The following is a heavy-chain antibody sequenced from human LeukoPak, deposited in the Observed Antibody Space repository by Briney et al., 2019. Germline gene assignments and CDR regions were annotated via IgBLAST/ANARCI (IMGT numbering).Heavy chain of an antibody. CDR1: GFTFGDYP. CDR2: ISWNSGSI. J-gene: IGHJ5*02. Sequence: PGRSLRLSCVASGFTFGDYPMHWARQVPGKGLEWVSGISWNSGSIGHADSVKGRFTISRDNAKNSLYLQMNSLRAEDTALYYCAKADCSSTSCSNWFDPWGQGTLVTVSS. D-gene: IGHD2-2*01. V-gene: IGHV3-9*01. CDR3: AKADCSSTSCSNWFDP.